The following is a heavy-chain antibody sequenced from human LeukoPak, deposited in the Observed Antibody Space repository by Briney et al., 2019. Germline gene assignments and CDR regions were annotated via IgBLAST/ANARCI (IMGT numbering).Heavy chain of an antibody. V-gene: IGHV4-59*12. CDR1: GGSISSYY. D-gene: IGHD3-10*01. Sequence: KPSETLSLTCTVSGGSISSYYWSWIRQPPGKGLEWIAYIYYSGSTHYNPSLKSRVTISVDTSKNQFSLKLSSVTAADTAVYYCARYMVRGSIHGFWFDPWGQGTLVTVSS. J-gene: IGHJ5*02. CDR2: IYYSGST. CDR3: ARYMVRGSIHGFWFDP.